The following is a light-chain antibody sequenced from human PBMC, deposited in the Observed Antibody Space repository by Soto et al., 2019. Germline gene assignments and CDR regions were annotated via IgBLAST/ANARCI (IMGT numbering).Light chain of an antibody. V-gene: IGLV2-14*01. Sequence: QSALTQPASVSGSPGQSINISCTGTSSDVGGYNYVSWFQQHPGKVPKLMIYEVSNRPSGVSTRFSGSKSGNTASLTISGLQAEDEADYYCSSYTSSSTLVFGGGTKLTVL. CDR3: SSYTSSSTLV. J-gene: IGLJ2*01. CDR1: SSDVGGYNY. CDR2: EVS.